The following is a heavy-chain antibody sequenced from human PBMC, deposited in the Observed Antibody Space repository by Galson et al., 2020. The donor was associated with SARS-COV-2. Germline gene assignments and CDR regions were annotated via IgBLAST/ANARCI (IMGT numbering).Heavy chain of an antibody. J-gene: IGHJ4*02. V-gene: IGHV4-39*07. CDR1: GGSISSSSYY. CDR3: ARVAARPDPHFDY. D-gene: IGHD6-6*01. Sequence: SETLSLTCTVSGGSISSSSYYWGWIRQPPGKGLEWIGSIYYSGSTYYNPSLKSRVTISVDTSKNQFSLKLSSVTAADTAVYYCARVAARPDPHFDYWGQGTLVTVSS. CDR2: IYYSGST.